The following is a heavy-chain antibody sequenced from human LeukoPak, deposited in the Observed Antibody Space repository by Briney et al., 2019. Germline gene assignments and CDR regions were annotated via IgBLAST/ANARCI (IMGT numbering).Heavy chain of an antibody. CDR3: ARVRDLGYCSSTSCYARDAFDI. Sequence: PGGSLRLSCVASGFIFSSDWMHWVRQTPGEGLEWVSRIDTDGGGTSYAGSVEGRFTISRDNAKNSLYLQMNSLRAEDTAVYYCARVRDLGYCSSTSCYARDAFDIWGQGTMVTVSS. J-gene: IGHJ3*02. D-gene: IGHD2-2*01. CDR1: GFIFSSDW. V-gene: IGHV3-74*01. CDR2: IDTDGGGT.